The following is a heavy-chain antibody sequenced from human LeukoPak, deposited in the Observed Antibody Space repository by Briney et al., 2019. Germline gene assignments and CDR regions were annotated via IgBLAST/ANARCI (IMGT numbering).Heavy chain of an antibody. Sequence: ASVKVSRKASGYTFTGYYMHWVRQAPGQGLEWMGQINPNSGGTNYVQKFQGRVTMTRDTSFTTVYMELSGLRSDDTAVYYCARVRIGVAGNTFDMWGQGTMVTVS. CDR1: GYTFTGYY. CDR3: ARVRIGVAGNTFDM. V-gene: IGHV1-2*06. CDR2: INPNSGGT. D-gene: IGHD6-19*01. J-gene: IGHJ3*02.